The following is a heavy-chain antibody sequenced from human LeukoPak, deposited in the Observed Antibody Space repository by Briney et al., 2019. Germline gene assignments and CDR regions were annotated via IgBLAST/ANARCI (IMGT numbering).Heavy chain of an antibody. D-gene: IGHD2-2*01. V-gene: IGHV4-4*07. CDR1: GGSISSYY. Sequence: SETLSLTCTVSGGSISSYYWSWIRQPAGKGLEWIGRIYTSGSTNYNPSLKSRVTLSVDTPNNQFSLTLTYVTAADTAVYFCARHVSYCSSANCYRSYYYYMDVWDKGTTVTISS. J-gene: IGHJ6*03. CDR3: ARHVSYCSSANCYRSYYYYMDV. CDR2: IYTSGST.